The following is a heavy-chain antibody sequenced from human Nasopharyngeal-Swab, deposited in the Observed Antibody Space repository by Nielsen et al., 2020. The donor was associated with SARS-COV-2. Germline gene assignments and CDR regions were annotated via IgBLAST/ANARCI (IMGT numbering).Heavy chain of an antibody. CDR3: ARDHAMIIDY. V-gene: IGHV4-61*02. CDR1: GGSISSGSYY. Sequence: SCTVSGGSISSGSYYWSWIRQPAGKGLEWIGRIYTSGSTNYNPSLKSRVTISVDTSKNQFSLKLSSVTAADTAVYYCARDHAMIIDYWGQGTLVTVSS. CDR2: IYTSGST. J-gene: IGHJ4*02. D-gene: IGHD3-22*01.